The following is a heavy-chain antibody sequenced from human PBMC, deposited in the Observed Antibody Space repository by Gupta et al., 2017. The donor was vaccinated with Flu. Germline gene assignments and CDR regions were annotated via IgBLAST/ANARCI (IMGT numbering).Heavy chain of an antibody. D-gene: IGHD3-16*01. CDR3: AGLCDGGTCYS. CDR1: GGSVTSRGSH. V-gene: IGHV4-31*03. Sequence: QVQLQESGPGLVQSSQTLSLTCTVSGGSVTSRGSHWNWLRQHPGKGLELVGQMYYNGDTNYTPSLKSRLIISVDTSKNQFFLKLSSVTAADTAVYFCAGLCDGGTCYSWGQGTLVTVSS. CDR2: MYYNGDT. J-gene: IGHJ4*02.